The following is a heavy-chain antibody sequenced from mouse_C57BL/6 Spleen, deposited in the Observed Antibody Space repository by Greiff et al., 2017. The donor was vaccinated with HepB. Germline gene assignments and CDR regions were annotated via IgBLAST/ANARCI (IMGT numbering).Heavy chain of an antibody. J-gene: IGHJ3*01. V-gene: IGHV2-9-1*01. D-gene: IGHD2-4*01. CDR2: IWTGGGT. Sequence: VKVIESGPGLVAPSQSLSITCTVSGFSLTSYAISWVRQPPGKGLEWLGVIWTGGGTNYNSALKSRLSISKDNSKSQVFLKMNSLQTDDTARYYCASYYEGFAYWGQGTLVTVSA. CDR1: GFSLTSYA. CDR3: ASYYEGFAY.